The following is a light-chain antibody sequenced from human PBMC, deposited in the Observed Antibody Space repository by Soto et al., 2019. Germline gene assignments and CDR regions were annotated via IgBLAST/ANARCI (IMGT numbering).Light chain of an antibody. CDR2: DVN. CDR1: ISDIGGYNF. CDR3: PPYTINTSLV. V-gene: IGLV2-14*01. Sequence: QSVLTQPASVSGSPGQSITISGTGTISDIGGYNFISWYQHHPGKAPKLVIYDVNNRPSGISYRFSGSKSGNTASLTISGLQAEDEADYYWPPYTINTSLVFGGGAK. J-gene: IGLJ2*01.